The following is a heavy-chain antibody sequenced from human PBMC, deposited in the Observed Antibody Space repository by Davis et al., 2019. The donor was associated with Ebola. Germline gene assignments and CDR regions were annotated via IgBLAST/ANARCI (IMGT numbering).Heavy chain of an antibody. J-gene: IGHJ4*02. CDR2: IYSGGST. D-gene: IGHD6-6*01. CDR1: GFIVSNNY. CDR3: AGDTSSSGLDY. Sequence: PGGSLRLSCAASGFIVSNNYMSWVRQAPGKGLEWVSVIYSGGSTYYADSVKGRFIISRDNSKNTLSLQMNSLRAEDTAVYYCAGDTSSSGLDYWGQGILVTVSS. V-gene: IGHV3-66*01.